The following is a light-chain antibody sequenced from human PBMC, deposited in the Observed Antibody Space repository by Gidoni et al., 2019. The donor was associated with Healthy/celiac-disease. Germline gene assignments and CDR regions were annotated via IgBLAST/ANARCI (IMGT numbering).Light chain of an antibody. Sequence: ELVLTQSPATLSLSPGERATLSCRASQSVSSYLAWYQQKPGQTPRLLIYYASNRATGSPATFSGSGSGADFTLTISSLEPEDFAVYYCQQRNNWPPVTFGGGTKVEIK. J-gene: IGKJ4*01. CDR1: QSVSSY. CDR2: YAS. V-gene: IGKV3-11*01. CDR3: QQRNNWPPVT.